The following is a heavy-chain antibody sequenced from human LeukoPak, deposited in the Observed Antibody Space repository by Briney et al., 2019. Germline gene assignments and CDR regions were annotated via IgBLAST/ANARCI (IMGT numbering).Heavy chain of an antibody. CDR3: ARDWYCSSSICYTDRNWFDP. Sequence: GGSLRLSCAASGFTFSDYYMSWIRQAPGKGLEWVSYISTTSSYTDYADSVRGRFTISRDNAKNLLYLQMSSLRPEDTAVYYCARDWYCSSSICYTDRNWFDPWGQGTLVTVSS. J-gene: IGHJ5*02. D-gene: IGHD2-2*02. CDR1: GFTFSDYY. V-gene: IGHV3-11*05. CDR2: ISTTSSYT.